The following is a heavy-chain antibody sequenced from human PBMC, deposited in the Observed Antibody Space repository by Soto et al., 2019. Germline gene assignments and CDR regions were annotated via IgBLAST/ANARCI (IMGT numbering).Heavy chain of an antibody. CDR3: AKHASGYYFDY. J-gene: IGHJ4*02. D-gene: IGHD3-22*01. CDR2: ISWNSGSI. CDR1: GFTFDDYA. Sequence: GGSLRLSCAASGFTFDDYAMHWVRQAPGKGLEWVSGISWNSGSIGYADSVKGRFTISRDNAKNSLYLQMNSLRAEDTALYYYAKHASGYYFDYWGQGTLVTVSS. V-gene: IGHV3-9*01.